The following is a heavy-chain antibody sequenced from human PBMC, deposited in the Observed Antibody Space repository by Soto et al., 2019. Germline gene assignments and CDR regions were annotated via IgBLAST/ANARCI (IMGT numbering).Heavy chain of an antibody. D-gene: IGHD2-15*01. CDR1: GASISSTNW. Sequence: QVQLQESGPRLVKPSGTLSLTCAVSGASISSTNWWTWFRQPPGKGLEWIGEIYHTGSTKYNPSLKSRVNISLDKSNNQCSLNLSSVTAADTAVYYCVTLPPRIVVVVLPITTWGQGTLVTVSS. CDR2: IYHTGST. CDR3: VTLPPRIVVVVLPITT. J-gene: IGHJ4*02. V-gene: IGHV4-4*02.